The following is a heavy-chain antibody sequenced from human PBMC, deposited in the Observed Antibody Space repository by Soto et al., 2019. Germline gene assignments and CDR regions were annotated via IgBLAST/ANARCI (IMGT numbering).Heavy chain of an antibody. V-gene: IGHV1-18*01. CDR3: ASSSSPIFGVVTRLDY. Sequence: GASVKVSCKASGYTFTSDGISWVREAPGQGLEWMGWISAYNGNTNYAQKLQGRVTMTTDTSTSTAYMELRSLRSDDTAVYYCASSSSPIFGVVTRLDYWGQGTLVTVSS. CDR1: GYTFTSDG. D-gene: IGHD3-3*01. CDR2: ISAYNGNT. J-gene: IGHJ4*02.